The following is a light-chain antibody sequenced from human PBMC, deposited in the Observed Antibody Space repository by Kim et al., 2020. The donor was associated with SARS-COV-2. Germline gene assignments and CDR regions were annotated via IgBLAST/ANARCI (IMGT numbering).Light chain of an antibody. CDR2: QDT. Sequence: PGKTASITCWGEQLGKHLSSWYQQIHGPSPVLVISQDTKRPSGIPERFSGSNSGNTATLTITGTQAMDEADYYCQAWDSSTLVFGGGTQLTVL. CDR1: QLGKHL. J-gene: IGLJ2*01. CDR3: QAWDSSTLV. V-gene: IGLV3-1*01.